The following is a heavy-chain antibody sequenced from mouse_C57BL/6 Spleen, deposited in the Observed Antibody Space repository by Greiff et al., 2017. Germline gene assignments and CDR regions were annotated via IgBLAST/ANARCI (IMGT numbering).Heavy chain of an antibody. Sequence: EVKLMESGPGLVKPSQSLSLTCSVTGYSITSGYYWNWLRRFPGNKLEWMGYISYDGSNNYNPSLKNRISITRDTSKNQFFLKLNSVTTEDTATYYCASRYYYGSSPYYFDYWGQGTTLTVSS. CDR1: GYSITSGYY. CDR2: ISYDGSN. D-gene: IGHD1-1*01. CDR3: ASRYYYGSSPYYFDY. J-gene: IGHJ2*01. V-gene: IGHV3-6*01.